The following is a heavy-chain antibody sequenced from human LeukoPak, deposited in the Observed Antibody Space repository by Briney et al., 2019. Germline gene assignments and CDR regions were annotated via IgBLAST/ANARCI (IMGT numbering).Heavy chain of an antibody. CDR2: ISGRSSTI. CDR1: AFTYIDYS. Sequence: PGGSLRLSCAASAFTYIDYSMNWVRQAPGKGLEWISYISGRSSTIYYADSVRGRFTISRDNAKNSMYLQMNSLRAEDTAVSYCARDRLTSRSYLFDYWGQGTLVTVSS. D-gene: IGHD1-26*01. CDR3: ARDRLTSRSYLFDY. V-gene: IGHV3-48*01. J-gene: IGHJ4*02.